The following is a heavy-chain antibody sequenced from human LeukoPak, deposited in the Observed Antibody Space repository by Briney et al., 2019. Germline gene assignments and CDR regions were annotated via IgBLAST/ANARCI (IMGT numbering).Heavy chain of an antibody. CDR3: ARDTFTVAGTDY. CDR1: GFTFSSYA. D-gene: IGHD6-19*01. J-gene: IGHJ4*02. V-gene: IGHV3-30*04. Sequence: GGSLRLSCAASGFTFSSYAMHWVRQAPGKGLEWVAVISYDGSNKSYADSVKGRFTISRDNSKNTLYLQMNSLRAEDTAVYYCARDTFTVAGTDYWGQGTLVTVSS. CDR2: ISYDGSNK.